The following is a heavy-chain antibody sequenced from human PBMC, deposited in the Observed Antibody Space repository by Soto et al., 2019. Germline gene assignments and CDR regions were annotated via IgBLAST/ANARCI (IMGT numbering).Heavy chain of an antibody. Sequence: SVKVSCKASGGTFSSYAISRVRQAPGQGLEWMGGIIPIFGTANYAQKFQGRVTITADESTSTAYMELSSLRSEDTAVYYCARAETAMVIHFDYWGQGTLVTVSS. D-gene: IGHD5-18*01. J-gene: IGHJ4*02. CDR3: ARAETAMVIHFDY. CDR2: IIPIFGTA. CDR1: GGTFSSYA. V-gene: IGHV1-69*13.